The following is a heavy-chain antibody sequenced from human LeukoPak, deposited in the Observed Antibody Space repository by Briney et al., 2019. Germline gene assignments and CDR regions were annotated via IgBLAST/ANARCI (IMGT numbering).Heavy chain of an antibody. D-gene: IGHD3-3*01. CDR2: IYSDGST. V-gene: IGHV3-53*01. CDR1: GFTVSSTY. J-gene: IGHJ4*02. CDR3: AVDFWSGTRDY. Sequence: PGGSLRLSCAASGFTVSSTYMNWVRQAPGKGLEWVSVIYSDGSTYYADSVKGRFTISRDNAKNSLYLQMNSLRAEDTAVYYCAVDFWSGTRDYWGQGTLVTVSS.